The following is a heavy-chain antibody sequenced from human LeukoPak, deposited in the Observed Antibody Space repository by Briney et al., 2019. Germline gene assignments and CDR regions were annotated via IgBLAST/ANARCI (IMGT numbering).Heavy chain of an antibody. J-gene: IGHJ5*02. V-gene: IGHV3-48*02. CDR2: ISGSSNI. Sequence: GGSLRLSCAASGFAFSTYSMAWVRQAPGKGLEWLSYISGSSNINYADSVKGRFTISRDNAKNSLYRQMNSLRDEDTAVYYCARSANPGVHEFDPWGQGTLVTVSS. CDR3: ARSANPGVHEFDP. CDR1: GFAFSTYS. D-gene: IGHD6-6*01.